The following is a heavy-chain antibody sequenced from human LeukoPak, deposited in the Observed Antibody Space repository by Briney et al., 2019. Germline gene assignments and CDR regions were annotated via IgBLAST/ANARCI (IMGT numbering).Heavy chain of an antibody. CDR3: AKGPGTATVKRYLDY. V-gene: IGHV3-48*01. CDR2: ISSSSIII. CDR1: GFTFSAYS. D-gene: IGHD4-11*01. J-gene: IGHJ4*02. Sequence: GGSLRLSCAASGFTFSAYSMNWVRQAPGKGLEWVSYISSSSIIIKYADSVKGRFTISRDKARNSLYLQMNSLRAEDTALYYCAKGPGTATVKRYLDYWGQGTLVTVSS.